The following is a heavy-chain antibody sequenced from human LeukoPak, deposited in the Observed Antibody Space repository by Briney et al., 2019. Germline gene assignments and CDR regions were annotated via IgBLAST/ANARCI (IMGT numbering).Heavy chain of an antibody. J-gene: IGHJ4*02. D-gene: IGHD1-1*01. V-gene: IGHV1-8*01. CDR2: MSPNNGNT. CDR3: ASNPPRTGDFNY. Sequence: ASVKVSCKSSGYTFTNYDINWVRQATGQGLEWMGWMSPNNGNTGYAQKFQGRVTMTRDTSINTAYMELSSLRSEDTAVYYCASNPPRTGDFNYWGQGGLVTVSS. CDR1: GYTFTNYD.